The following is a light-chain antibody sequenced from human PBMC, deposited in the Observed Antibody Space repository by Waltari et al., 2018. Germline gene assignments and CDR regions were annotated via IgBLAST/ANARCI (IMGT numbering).Light chain of an antibody. CDR1: QGISSY. V-gene: IGKV1-8*01. CDR2: AAS. J-gene: IGKJ3*01. Sequence: AIRMTQSPSSLSASTGDRVTITCRASQGISSYLAWYQQKPGKAPKLLIYAASTLQSGVPSRFSGSGSGTDFTLTISCLQSEDFATYYCQQYYSYPPLFTFGPGTKVDIK. CDR3: QQYYSYPPLFT.